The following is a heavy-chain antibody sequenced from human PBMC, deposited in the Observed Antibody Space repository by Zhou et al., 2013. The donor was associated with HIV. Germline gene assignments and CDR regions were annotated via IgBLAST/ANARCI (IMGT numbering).Heavy chain of an antibody. CDR1: GGTFSTYA. J-gene: IGHJ5*02. CDR3: ASQPPSYSSGVIYNWLDP. V-gene: IGHV1-69*06. Sequence: QVQLVQSGAEVKKPGSSVKVSCKASGGTFSTYAISWVRQAPGQGLEWMGRIIPMFGKANYAQKFQGRVTITADKSTSTAYMELSSLRSEDTAVYYCASQPPSYSSGVIYNWLDPWGQGTPVTVSS. D-gene: IGHD3-16*02. CDR2: IIPMFGKA.